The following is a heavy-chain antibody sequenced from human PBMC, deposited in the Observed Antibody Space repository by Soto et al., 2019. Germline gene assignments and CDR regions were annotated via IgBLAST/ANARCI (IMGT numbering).Heavy chain of an antibody. CDR2: ISYDGSNK. Sequence: QVQLVESGGGVVQPGRSLRLSCAASGFTFSSYAMHWVRQAPGKGLEWVAVISYDGSNKYYADSVKGRFTISRDNSKNTLYLQMNSLRAEDTAVYYCARQYSSDWYFEGPFDYWGQGTLLTVSS. V-gene: IGHV3-30-3*01. D-gene: IGHD6-19*01. CDR3: ARQYSSDWYFEGPFDY. J-gene: IGHJ4*02. CDR1: GFTFSSYA.